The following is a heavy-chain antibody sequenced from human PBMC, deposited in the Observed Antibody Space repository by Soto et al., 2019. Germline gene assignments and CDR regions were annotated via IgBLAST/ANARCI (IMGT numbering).Heavy chain of an antibody. V-gene: IGHV3-15*01. CDR3: ARDPVDSPDQYSSGYKRGASDPY. Sequence: PGGSLRLSCAASGFTFSNAWMSWVRQAPGKGLEWVGRIKSKTDGGTTDYAAPVKGRFTISRDDSKNTLYLQMNSLKTEDTAVYYCARDPVDSPDQYSSGYKRGASDPYWGQGTMVTVSS. CDR1: GFTFSNAW. CDR2: IKSKTDGGTT. J-gene: IGHJ3*01. D-gene: IGHD6-19*01.